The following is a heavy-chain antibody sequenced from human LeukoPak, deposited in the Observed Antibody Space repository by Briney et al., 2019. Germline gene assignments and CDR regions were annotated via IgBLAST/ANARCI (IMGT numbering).Heavy chain of an antibody. CDR2: ISWDGGST. Sequence: GGSLRLSCAASGFTFDDYTMHWVRQAPGKGLEWVSLISWDGGSTYYADSVKGRFTISRDNSKNSLYLQMNSLKTEDTAVYYCTRGREYSGYVSGYWGQGTLVTVSS. D-gene: IGHD5-12*01. CDR1: GFTFDDYT. CDR3: TRGREYSGYVSGY. J-gene: IGHJ4*02. V-gene: IGHV3-43*01.